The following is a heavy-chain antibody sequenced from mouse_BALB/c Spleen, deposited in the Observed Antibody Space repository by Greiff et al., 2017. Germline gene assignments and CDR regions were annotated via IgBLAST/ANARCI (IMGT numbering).Heavy chain of an antibody. CDR2: ISYDGSN. V-gene: IGHV3-6*02. D-gene: IGHD1-1*01. CDR1: GYSITSGYY. J-gene: IGHJ3*01. Sequence: EVKLQESGPGLVKPSQSLSLTCSVTGYSITSGYYWNWIRQFPGNKLEWMGYISYDGSNNYNPSLKNRISITRDTSKNQFFLKLNSVTTEDTATYYCARDNYGSPWGQGTLVTVSA. CDR3: ARDNYGSP.